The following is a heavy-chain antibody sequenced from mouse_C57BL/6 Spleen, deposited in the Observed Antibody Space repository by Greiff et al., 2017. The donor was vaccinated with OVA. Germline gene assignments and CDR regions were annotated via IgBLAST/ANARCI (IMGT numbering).Heavy chain of an antibody. J-gene: IGHJ1*03. CDR3: ARGYYSNYVGWYFDV. CDR2: IDPSDSYT. V-gene: IGHV1-50*01. CDR1: GYTFTSYW. Sequence: VQLQQPGAELVKPGASVKLSCKASGYTFTSYWMQWVKQRPGQGLEWIGEIDPSDSYTNYNQKFKGKATLTVDTSSSTAYMQLSSLTSEDSAVYYCARGYYSNYVGWYFDVWGTGTTVTVSS. D-gene: IGHD2-5*01.